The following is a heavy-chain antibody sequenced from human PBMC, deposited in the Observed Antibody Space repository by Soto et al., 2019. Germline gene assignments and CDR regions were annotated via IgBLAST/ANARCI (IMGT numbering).Heavy chain of an antibody. D-gene: IGHD2-15*01. CDR3: ARGCSGGSCRLYYYYYMDV. J-gene: IGHJ6*03. CDR1: GFTFSSYG. Sequence: GGSLRLSCAASGFTFSSYGMHWVRQAPGKGLEWVAVIWYDGSNKYYADSVKGRFTISRDNSKNTLYLQMNSLRAEDTAVYYCARGCSGGSCRLYYYYYMDVWGKGTTVTVSS. V-gene: IGHV3-33*01. CDR2: IWYDGSNK.